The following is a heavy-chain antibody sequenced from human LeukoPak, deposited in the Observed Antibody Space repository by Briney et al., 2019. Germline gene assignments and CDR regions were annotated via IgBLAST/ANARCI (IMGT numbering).Heavy chain of an antibody. CDR1: SGSISTDY. CDR2: IYYTGST. Sequence: SETLSLTCSVSSGSISTDYWSWIRQPPGQGLEWIGYIYYTGSTNYNPSLRSRVTMSVHTSKKQISLNLSSVTAADTAVYYCARANYDYFYGMDVWGQGTTVTVSS. V-gene: IGHV4-59*01. CDR3: ARANYDYFYGMDV. J-gene: IGHJ6*02.